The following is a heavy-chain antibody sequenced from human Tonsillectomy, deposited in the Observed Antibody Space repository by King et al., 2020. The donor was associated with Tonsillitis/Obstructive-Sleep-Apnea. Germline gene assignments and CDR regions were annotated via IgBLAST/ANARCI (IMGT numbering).Heavy chain of an antibody. V-gene: IGHV3-23*01. CDR2: SRGSGGST. Sequence: VQLLESGGGLVQPGGSLRLFCAASGFTFSSYAMCWVRQATGEGREWVSASRGSGGSTYYADSVKGRLTIARDNSKNTLYLQMNSLRAEDTAVYYCATSETPDYWGQGTLVTVSS. D-gene: IGHD2-15*01. J-gene: IGHJ4*02. CDR3: ATSETPDY. CDR1: GFTFSSYA.